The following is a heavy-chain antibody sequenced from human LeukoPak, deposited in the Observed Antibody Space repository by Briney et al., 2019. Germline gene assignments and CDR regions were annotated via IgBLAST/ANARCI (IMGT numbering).Heavy chain of an antibody. Sequence: AGSLSLSCAASGCTFNTYAMNWVRQPPGKGLEWVSAISGSGANTYYPALVKGRFIISRDNSKKTLLLQMNSLRAEDTAVYYCAKDQEGERLLYAFDMWGQGTMVTVSS. CDR1: GCTFNTYA. CDR3: AKDQEGERLLYAFDM. J-gene: IGHJ3*02. D-gene: IGHD1-26*01. V-gene: IGHV3-23*01. CDR2: ISGSGANT.